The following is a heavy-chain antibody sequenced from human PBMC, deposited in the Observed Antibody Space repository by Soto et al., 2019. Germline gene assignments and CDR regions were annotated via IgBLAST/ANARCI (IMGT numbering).Heavy chain of an antibody. J-gene: IGHJ4*02. D-gene: IGHD6-13*01. Sequence: SETLSLTCTVSGGSIRGYYWSWIRQPPGKGLEWIGYIYYTGSTNYNPSLKSRVTMSADTSKYQFSLKLSSVTSADTAVYYCAGGKAAAGDPIDSWGQGTLVTVSS. CDR3: AGGKAAAGDPIDS. V-gene: IGHV4-59*01. CDR2: IYYTGST. CDR1: GGSIRGYY.